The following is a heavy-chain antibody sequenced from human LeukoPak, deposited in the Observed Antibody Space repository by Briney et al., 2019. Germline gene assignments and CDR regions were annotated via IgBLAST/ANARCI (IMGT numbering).Heavy chain of an antibody. CDR3: ARDKVVGATHFDY. CDR2: IKQDGGEI. V-gene: IGHV3-7*01. CDR1: GFMFSSSW. D-gene: IGHD1-26*01. J-gene: IGHJ4*02. Sequence: GGSLRLSCAASGFMFSSSWMAWVRQAPGKGLEWVANIKQDGGEIYYVDSVKGRFTISRDNAKNSLSLQMNSLRAEDTAVYYCARDKVVGATHFDYWGQGTLVTVSS.